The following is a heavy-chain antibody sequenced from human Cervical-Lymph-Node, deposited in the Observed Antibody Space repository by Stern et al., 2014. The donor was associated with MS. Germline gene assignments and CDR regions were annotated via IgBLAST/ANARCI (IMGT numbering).Heavy chain of an antibody. D-gene: IGHD4-11*01. J-gene: IGHJ6*02. CDR1: GGSISSSNW. CDR2: IFHSVSP. CDR3: ARDSYSDYSNYGMDV. Sequence: VQLVESGPGLVKPSGTLSLTCAVSGGSISSSNWWSWVRQSPGKRVERIGGIFHSVSPNYNPSLRGRVTISIDKSKRQFSLKLISVTAADTAVYYCARDSYSDYSNYGMDVWGQGTTVTVSS. V-gene: IGHV4-4*02.